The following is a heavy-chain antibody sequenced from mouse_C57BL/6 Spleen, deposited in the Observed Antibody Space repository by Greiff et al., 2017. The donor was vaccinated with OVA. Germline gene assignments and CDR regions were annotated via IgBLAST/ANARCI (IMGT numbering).Heavy chain of an antibody. J-gene: IGHJ4*01. CDR3: ARSDGYYGDYAMDY. CDR2: IYPGSGST. Sequence: QVQLQQPGAELVKPGASVKMSCKASGYTFTSYWITWVKQRHGQGLEWIGDIYPGSGSTNYNEKFKSKATLTVDKSSSTAYMQLSSLTSEDSAFYYSARSDGYYGDYAMDYWGQGTTVTVSS. CDR1: GYTFTSYW. D-gene: IGHD2-3*01. V-gene: IGHV1-55*01.